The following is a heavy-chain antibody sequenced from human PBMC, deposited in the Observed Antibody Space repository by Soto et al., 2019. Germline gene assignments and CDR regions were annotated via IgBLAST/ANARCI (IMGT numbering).Heavy chain of an antibody. V-gene: IGHV1-2*04. CDR1: GYTFTGYY. CDR3: ARDALYYDFWSGYHQRGYYGMDV. Sequence: GASVKVSCKASGYTFTGYYMHWVRQAPGQGLEWMGWINPNSGGTNYAQKFQGWVTMTRDTSISTAYMELSRLRSDDTAVYYCARDALYYDFWSGYHQRGYYGMDVWGQGTTVTVSS. CDR2: INPNSGGT. D-gene: IGHD3-3*01. J-gene: IGHJ6*02.